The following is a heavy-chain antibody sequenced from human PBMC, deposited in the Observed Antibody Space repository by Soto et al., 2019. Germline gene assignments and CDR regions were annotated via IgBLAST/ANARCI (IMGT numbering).Heavy chain of an antibody. Sequence: HLGGSLRLSCAASGFPFIDYWMSWVRQAPGKGPEWVANIKFDGSEKQYVDSVKGRFSISRDNSRNSLFLQMNSLRAGDTAVYYCVKDGGYCSSTTCYSPRNHYFDSWGQGTLVTVSS. V-gene: IGHV3-7*03. J-gene: IGHJ4*02. CDR1: GFPFIDYW. CDR2: IKFDGSEK. CDR3: VKDGGYCSSTTCYSPRNHYFDS. D-gene: IGHD2-2*01.